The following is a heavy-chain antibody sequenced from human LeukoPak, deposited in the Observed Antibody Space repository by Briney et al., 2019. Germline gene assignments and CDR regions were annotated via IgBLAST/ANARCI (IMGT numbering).Heavy chain of an antibody. CDR2: IYYSGST. V-gene: IGHV4-39*01. D-gene: IGHD6-13*01. Sequence: SEPLSLSCTGVGGSNLSSYWGCILQPPVKCLDSLGTIYYSGSTYYNPSLKSRVTISIDTSKNQLSLKLSSVTAADTAVYHCARRPAAAGTGPFDYWGQGTLVTVSS. CDR3: ARRPAAAGTGPFDY. J-gene: IGHJ4*02. CDR1: GGSNLSSY.